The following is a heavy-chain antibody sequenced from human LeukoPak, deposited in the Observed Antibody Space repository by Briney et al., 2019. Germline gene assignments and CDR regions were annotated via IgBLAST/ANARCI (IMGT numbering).Heavy chain of an antibody. J-gene: IGHJ4*02. CDR1: GFTFSSYW. CDR2: INSDGSST. CDR3: AREGGYSYGYADY. V-gene: IGHV3-74*01. D-gene: IGHD5-18*01. Sequence: PGGSLRLSCAASGFTFSSYWMHWVRQAPGKGLVWVSRINSDGSSTSYADSVKGRFTISRDNSKNTLYLQMNSLRAEDTVVYYCAREGGYSYGYADYWGQGTLVTVSS.